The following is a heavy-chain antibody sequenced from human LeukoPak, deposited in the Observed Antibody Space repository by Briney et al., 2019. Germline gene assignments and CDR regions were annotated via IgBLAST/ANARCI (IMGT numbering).Heavy chain of an antibody. CDR2: ISHDGVDK. V-gene: IGHV3-30*18. Sequence: GSLRLSCAASGFTFDTYGMHWVRQAPGKGLEWVAVISHDGVDKYYADSVKGRFTISRDNSKNTVSLQVNSLRAEDTAAHYCAKGGYCSATRCYVGKGMDDWGQGTLVTVSS. CDR3: AKGGYCSATRCYVGKGMDD. J-gene: IGHJ4*02. CDR1: GFTFDTYG. D-gene: IGHD2-2*01.